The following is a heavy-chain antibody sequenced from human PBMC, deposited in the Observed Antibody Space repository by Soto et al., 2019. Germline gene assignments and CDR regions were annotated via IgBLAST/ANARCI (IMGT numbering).Heavy chain of an antibody. CDR1: GYTFTNYG. J-gene: IGHJ4*02. CDR3: AREGQLGY. D-gene: IGHD6-6*01. Sequence: ASVKVSCKASGYTFTNYGFSWVRQAPGQGLEWMGWISGYNGNTNYAERLQGRVTVTTDTSTSTAYMELKSLRYDDTAVYYCAREGQLGYWGQGTPVTVSS. V-gene: IGHV1-18*01. CDR2: ISGYNGNT.